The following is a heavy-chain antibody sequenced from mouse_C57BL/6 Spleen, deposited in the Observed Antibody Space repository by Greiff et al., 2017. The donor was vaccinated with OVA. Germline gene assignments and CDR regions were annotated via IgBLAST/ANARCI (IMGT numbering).Heavy chain of an antibody. Sequence: QVQLQQSGAELARPGASVKMSCKASGYTFTSYTMHWVKQRPGQGLEWIGYINPSSGYTKYNQKFKDKATLTADKSSSTAYMQLSSLTSEDSAVYYCARSGTLRPYFDDWGQGTTLTVSS. J-gene: IGHJ2*01. CDR3: ARSGTLRPYFDD. CDR2: INPSSGYT. D-gene: IGHD3-1*01. V-gene: IGHV1-4*01. CDR1: GYTFTSYT.